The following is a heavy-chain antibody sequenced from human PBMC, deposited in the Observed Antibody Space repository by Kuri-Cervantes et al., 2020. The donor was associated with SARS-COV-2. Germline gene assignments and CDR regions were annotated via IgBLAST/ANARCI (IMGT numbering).Heavy chain of an antibody. V-gene: IGHV4-30-2*01. J-gene: IGHJ4*02. CDR3: ARGGWQSDYFDY. CDR2: IYHSGSA. CDR1: GGSISSGGYS. Sequence: LRLSCAASGGSISSGGYSWGWVRQPPGKGLEWIGYIYHSGSAYYHPSLKSRVTISGDRSKNQFSLRLSSVTAADTAVYYCARGGWQSDYFDYWGQGTLVTVSS. D-gene: IGHD6-19*01.